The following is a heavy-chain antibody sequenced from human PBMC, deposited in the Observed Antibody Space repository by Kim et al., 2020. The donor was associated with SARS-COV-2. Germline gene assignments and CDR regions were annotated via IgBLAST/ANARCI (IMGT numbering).Heavy chain of an antibody. D-gene: IGHD3-16*02. J-gene: IGHJ4*02. CDR1: GFTFSSYG. CDR3: AKDQGWERYVWGSYRYRWLGYFDY. Sequence: GGSLRLSCAASGFTFSSYGMHWVRQAPGKGLEWVAVISYDGSNKYYADSVKGRFTISRDNSKNTLYLQMNSLRAEDTAVYYCAKDQGWERYVWGSYRYRWLGYFDYWGQGTLVTVSS. V-gene: IGHV3-30*18. CDR2: ISYDGSNK.